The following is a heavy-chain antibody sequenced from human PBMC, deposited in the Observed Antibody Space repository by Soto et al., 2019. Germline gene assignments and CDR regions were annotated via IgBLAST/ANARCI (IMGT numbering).Heavy chain of an antibody. Sequence: SETLSLTCTVSGDSISSGGYYWSWIRQHPGKGLEWIGYIYYSGSTYYNPSLKGRVTISVDTSKNQFSLKLSSVTAADTAVYYCARSPRGYSGYDYEYYYYGMDVWGQGTTVTVSS. CDR2: IYYSGST. J-gene: IGHJ6*02. CDR1: GDSISSGGYY. CDR3: ARSPRGYSGYDYEYYYYGMDV. V-gene: IGHV4-31*03. D-gene: IGHD5-12*01.